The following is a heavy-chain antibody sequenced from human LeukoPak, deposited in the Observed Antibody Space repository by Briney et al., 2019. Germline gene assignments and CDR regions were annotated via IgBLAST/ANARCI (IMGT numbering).Heavy chain of an antibody. CDR1: GFTFSSYS. J-gene: IGHJ4*02. V-gene: IGHV3-48*01. CDR2: ISSSSSTT. CDR3: ASIPRYSSSSVDY. D-gene: IGHD6-6*01. Sequence: GGSLRLSCAASGFTFSSYSMNWVRQAPGKGLEWVSYISSSSSTTYYADSVKGRFTISRDNAKNSLYLQMNSLRAEDTAVYYCASIPRYSSSSVDYWGQGTLVTVSS.